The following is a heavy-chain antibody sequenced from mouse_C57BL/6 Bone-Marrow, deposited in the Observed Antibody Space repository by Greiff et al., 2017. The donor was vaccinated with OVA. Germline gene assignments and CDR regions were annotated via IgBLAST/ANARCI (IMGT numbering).Heavy chain of an antibody. CDR1: GYTFTSYG. Sequence: QVQLQQSGAELARPGASVKLSCKASGYTFTSYGISWVKQRTGQGLEWIGEIYPRSGNTYYNEKFKGKATLTADKSSSTAYMELRSLTSEDAAVYFCARSRVYYGSSYWYFDVWGTGTTVTVSS. CDR3: ARSRVYYGSSYWYFDV. D-gene: IGHD1-1*01. J-gene: IGHJ1*03. V-gene: IGHV1-81*01. CDR2: IYPRSGNT.